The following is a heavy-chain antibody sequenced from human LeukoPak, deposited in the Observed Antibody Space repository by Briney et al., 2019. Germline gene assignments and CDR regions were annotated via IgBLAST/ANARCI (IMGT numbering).Heavy chain of an antibody. CDR2: IDPSDSYT. CDR3: ARRVSSSGWFDP. CDR1: GYSFTSYW. D-gene: IGHD6-6*01. V-gene: IGHV5-10-1*01. Sequence: GESLKISCKGSGYSFTSYWISWVHQMPGKGLEWMGRIDPSDSYTNYSPSFQGHVTISADKSISTGYLQWSSLKASDTAMYYCARRVSSSGWFDPWGQGTLVTVSS. J-gene: IGHJ5*02.